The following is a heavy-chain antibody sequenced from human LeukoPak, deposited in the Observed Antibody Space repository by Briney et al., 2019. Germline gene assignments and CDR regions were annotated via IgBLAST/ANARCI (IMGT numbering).Heavy chain of an antibody. V-gene: IGHV3-30-3*01. D-gene: IGHD3-22*01. Sequence: GGSLRLSCAASGFTFSSYAMHWVRQAPGKGLEWVAVISYDGSNKYYADSVKGRFTISRDNSKNTLYLQMNSLRAEDTAVYYCARRVGGTYYDSSGSLGYWGQGTLVTVSS. CDR1: GFTFSSYA. CDR2: ISYDGSNK. CDR3: ARRVGGTYYDSSGSLGY. J-gene: IGHJ4*02.